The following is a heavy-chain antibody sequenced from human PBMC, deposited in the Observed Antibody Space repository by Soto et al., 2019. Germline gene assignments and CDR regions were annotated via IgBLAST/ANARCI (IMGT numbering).Heavy chain of an antibody. J-gene: IGHJ4*02. CDR1: GGSISSFY. CDR2: IYYTGST. Sequence: QVQLRESGPGLVKPSETLSLTCTVSGGSISSFYWSWIRQSPGRGLEWIGYIYYTGSTHLNPSLKSRGTISVDTSKNQFSLSLSSVTAADTAVYFCARGFRSGWYGDYFDSWGQGTLVTVSS. V-gene: IGHV4-59*01. D-gene: IGHD6-19*01. CDR3: ARGFRSGWYGDYFDS.